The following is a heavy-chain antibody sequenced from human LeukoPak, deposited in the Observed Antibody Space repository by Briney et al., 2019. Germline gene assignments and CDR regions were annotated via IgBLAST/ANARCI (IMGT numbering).Heavy chain of an antibody. CDR1: GGTFSSYA. V-gene: IGHV1-69*13. CDR3: AKSGSGWYYNWFDP. D-gene: IGHD6-19*01. Sequence: GASVKVSCKASGGTFSSYAISWVRQAPGQGLEWMGGIIPIFGTANYAQKFQGRVTITADESTSTAYMELSSLRAEDTAVYYCAKSGSGWYYNWFDPWGQGTLVTVSS. CDR2: IIPIFGTA. J-gene: IGHJ5*02.